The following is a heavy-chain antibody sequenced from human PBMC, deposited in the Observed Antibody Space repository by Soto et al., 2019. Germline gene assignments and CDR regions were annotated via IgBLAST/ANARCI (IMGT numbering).Heavy chain of an antibody. CDR3: ATEPGYPLEDYYYYGVDV. CDR1: GGSIGRNNW. J-gene: IGHJ6*02. D-gene: IGHD6-25*01. Sequence: PSETLSLTCAVSGGSIGRNNWWNWVRQSPGKGLEWIGEIYHSGSTNYNPSLKSRVTISMDKSKNQFSLKLSSVTAADTAVYYCATEPGYPLEDYYYYGVDVWGQGTTVTVSS. CDR2: IYHSGST. V-gene: IGHV4-4*02.